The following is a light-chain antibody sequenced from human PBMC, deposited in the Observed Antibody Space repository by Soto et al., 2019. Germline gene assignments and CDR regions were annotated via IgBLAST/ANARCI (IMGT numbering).Light chain of an antibody. J-gene: IGKJ4*01. V-gene: IGKV3D-15*01. CDR1: QYVSTN. CDR2: DIP. CDR3: QQYDTWPLT. Sequence: ETVMTQFPATLSVSPGERATLSCRASQYVSTNLAWYQQQPGQPPRLLIYDIPNRATGIPARFSGSGSETEFALTITSLQSEDFAVYYCQQYDTWPLTFGGGTKVDIK.